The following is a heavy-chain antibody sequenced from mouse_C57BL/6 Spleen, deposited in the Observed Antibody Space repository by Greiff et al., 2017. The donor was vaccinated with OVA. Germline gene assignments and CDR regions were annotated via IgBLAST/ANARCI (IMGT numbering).Heavy chain of an antibody. D-gene: IGHD6-1*01. CDR2: INPSTGGT. V-gene: IGHV1-42*01. J-gene: IGHJ3*01. CDR1: GYSFTGYY. CDR3: ASSSAAWFAY. Sequence: DVHLVESGPELVKPGASVKISCKASGYSFTGYYMNWVKQSPEKSLEWIGEINPSTGGTTYNQKFKAKATLTVDKSSSTAYMQLKSLTSEDSAVYYCASSSAAWFAYWGQGTLVTVSA.